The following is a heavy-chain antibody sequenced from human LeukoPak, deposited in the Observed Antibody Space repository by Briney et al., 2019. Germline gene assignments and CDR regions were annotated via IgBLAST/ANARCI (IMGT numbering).Heavy chain of an antibody. CDR3: AREVRSWFGELFMDYFDY. J-gene: IGHJ4*02. CDR2: INPNSGGT. D-gene: IGHD3-10*01. V-gene: IGHV1-2*06. CDR1: GYTFTGYY. Sequence: ASVKVSRKASGYTFTGYYMHWVRQAPGQGLEWMGRINPNSGGTNYAQKFQGRVTMTRDTSISTAYMELSRLRSDDTAVYYCAREVRSWFGELFMDYFDYWGQGTLVTVSS.